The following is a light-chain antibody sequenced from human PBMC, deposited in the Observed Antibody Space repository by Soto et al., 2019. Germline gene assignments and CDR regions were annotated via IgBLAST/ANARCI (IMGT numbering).Light chain of an antibody. V-gene: IGLV2-23*01. CDR2: EGN. Sequence: QSVLAQPASVSGSPGQSITISCTVTSSDVGSYNLVSWYQQYPGKAPKLMIYEGNKRPSGVSNRFSGSKSGNTASLTISGLQAEDEADYYCCSYAGSSTFVFGTGTKVTVL. CDR3: CSYAGSSTFV. J-gene: IGLJ1*01. CDR1: SSDVGSYNL.